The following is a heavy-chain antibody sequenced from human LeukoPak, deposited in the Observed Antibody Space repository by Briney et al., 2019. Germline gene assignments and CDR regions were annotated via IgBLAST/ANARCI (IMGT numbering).Heavy chain of an antibody. D-gene: IGHD3-22*01. CDR3: TPVYYDSSGYWRY. CDR2: IGSEANSYAT. CDR1: GFTFSGSA. V-gene: IGHV3-73*01. Sequence: PGGSLRLSCAASGFTFSGSAMHWVRQASGKGLEWVGRIGSEANSYATAYAASVKGRFTISRDDSKNTAYLQMNSLKTEDTAVYYCTPVYYDSSGYWRYWGQGTLVTVSS. J-gene: IGHJ4*02.